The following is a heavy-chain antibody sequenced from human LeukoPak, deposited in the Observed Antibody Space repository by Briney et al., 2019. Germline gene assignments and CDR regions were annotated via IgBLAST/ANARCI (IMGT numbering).Heavy chain of an antibody. Sequence: GRSLRLSCAASGFTFSSYGMHWARQAPGNGLEWLAFIGYDGSNKYYADSVKGRFTISRDNSKNTLYLQMNSLRADDTAGYYCAFLTTSDYWGQGTLVTVSS. J-gene: IGHJ4*02. CDR3: AFLTTSDY. CDR2: IGYDGSNK. D-gene: IGHD1-14*01. CDR1: GFTFSSYG. V-gene: IGHV3-30*02.